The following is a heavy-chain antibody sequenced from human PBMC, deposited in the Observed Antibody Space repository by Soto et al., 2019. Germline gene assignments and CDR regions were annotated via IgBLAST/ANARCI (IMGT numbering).Heavy chain of an antibody. Sequence: GGSLRLSCAASGFTFTSFAMSWVRQAPGKGLEWVSAISADGAGTYYADSVKGRFTISRDNAKNSVYLDMNSLSAEDTAVYYCARESEDLTSNFDYWGQGTLVTVSS. J-gene: IGHJ4*02. CDR1: GFTFTSFA. V-gene: IGHV3-23*01. CDR3: ARESEDLTSNFDY. CDR2: ISADGAGT.